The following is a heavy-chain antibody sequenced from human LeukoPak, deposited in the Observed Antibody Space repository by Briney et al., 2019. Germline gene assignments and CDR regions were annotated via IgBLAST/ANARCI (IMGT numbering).Heavy chain of an antibody. CDR1: GGSISSYY. CDR2: IYYSGST. Sequence: SETLSLTCTVSGGSISSYYWSWIRQPPGRGLEWIGYIYYSGSTNYNPSLKSRVTISVDTSKHQFSLKLSSVTAADTAVYYCARVDYDSSGPYYFDYWGQGTLVTVSS. J-gene: IGHJ4*02. D-gene: IGHD3-22*01. V-gene: IGHV4-59*01. CDR3: ARVDYDSSGPYYFDY.